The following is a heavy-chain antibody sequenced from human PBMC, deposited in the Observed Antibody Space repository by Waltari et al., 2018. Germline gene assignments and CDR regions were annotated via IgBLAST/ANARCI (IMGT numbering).Heavy chain of an antibody. Sequence: EVQLVESGGGLVQPGGSLRLSCAASGFTFSNYWMTWVRKAPGKGLDWVANIKQDGSAKYYVDSVKGRFTISRDNARNSLFLQMDSLRAEDTAVYYCARLAVWVAQEDFWGQGTLVTVSS. CDR2: IKQDGSAK. D-gene: IGHD1-26*01. CDR3: ARLAVWVAQEDF. J-gene: IGHJ4*02. CDR1: GFTFSNYW. V-gene: IGHV3-7*01.